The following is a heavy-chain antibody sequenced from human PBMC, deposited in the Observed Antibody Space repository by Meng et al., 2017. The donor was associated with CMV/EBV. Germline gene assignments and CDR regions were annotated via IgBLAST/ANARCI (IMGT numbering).Heavy chain of an antibody. CDR1: GGTFSSYT. CDR2: IIPILGIA. V-gene: IGHV1-69*02. CDR3: ARLLTIAAAGRNAFDI. J-gene: IGHJ3*02. D-gene: IGHD6-13*01. Sequence: SVKVSCKASGGTFSSYTISWVRQAPGQGLEWMGRIIPILGIANYAQKFQDRVTITADKSTSTAYMELSSLRSEDTAVYYCARLLTIAAAGRNAFDIWGQGTMVTVSS.